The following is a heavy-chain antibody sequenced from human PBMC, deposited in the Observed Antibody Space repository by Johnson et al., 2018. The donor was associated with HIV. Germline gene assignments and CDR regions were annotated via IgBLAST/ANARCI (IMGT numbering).Heavy chain of an antibody. V-gene: IGHV3-23*04. CDR3: AKGKYSGSYYTANDAFDI. D-gene: IGHD1-26*01. Sequence: VQLVESGGGLVQPGRSLRLSCTASGFTFGDYAMSWVRQAPGKGLEWVSAISGSGGSTYYADSVKGRFTISRDNSKNTLYLQMNSLRAEDTAVYYCAKGKYSGSYYTANDAFDIWGQGTMVTVSS. CDR2: ISGSGGST. CDR1: GFTFGDYA. J-gene: IGHJ3*02.